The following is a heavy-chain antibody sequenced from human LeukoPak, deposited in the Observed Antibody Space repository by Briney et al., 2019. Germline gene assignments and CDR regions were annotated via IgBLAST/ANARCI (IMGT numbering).Heavy chain of an antibody. CDR2: IKQDESEE. V-gene: IGHV3-7*01. J-gene: IGHJ4*02. CDR1: GFTFSTYW. CDR3: ARDRPLHYFDY. Sequence: GGSLRLSCAASGFTFSTYWMSWVRQAPGKGLEWVANIKQDESEEYYVDSVKGRFTISRDNAKNSLYLQMNSLRAEDTAVYYCARDRPLHYFDYWGQGTLVTVSS.